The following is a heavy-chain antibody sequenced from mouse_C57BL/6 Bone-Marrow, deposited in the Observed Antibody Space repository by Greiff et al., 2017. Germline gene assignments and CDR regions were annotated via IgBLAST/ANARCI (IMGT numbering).Heavy chain of an antibody. V-gene: IGHV1-26*01. Sequence: VQLQQSGPELVKPGASVKISCKASGYTFTDYYMNWVKQSHGKSLEWIGDIYPGSGSTNYNEKFKSKATLTVDTSSSTAYMQLSSLTSEDSAVYYCALSGSSPLAYWGQGTLVTVSA. CDR1: GYTFTDYY. D-gene: IGHD1-1*01. J-gene: IGHJ3*01. CDR3: ALSGSSPLAY. CDR2: IYPGSGST.